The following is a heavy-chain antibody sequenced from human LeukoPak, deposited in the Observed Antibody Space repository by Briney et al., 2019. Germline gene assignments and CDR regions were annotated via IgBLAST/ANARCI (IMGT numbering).Heavy chain of an antibody. J-gene: IGHJ5*02. V-gene: IGHV3-23*01. Sequence: PGGSLRLSCAASGFTFSSYAMSWVRQAPGKGLEWVSAISGSGGGTYYADSVKGWFTISRDNSKNTLYLQMNSLRAEDTAVYYCAHIDITNGRLFDPWGQGTLVTVSS. CDR3: AHIDITNGRLFDP. CDR1: GFTFSSYA. CDR2: ISGSGGGT. D-gene: IGHD2-8*01.